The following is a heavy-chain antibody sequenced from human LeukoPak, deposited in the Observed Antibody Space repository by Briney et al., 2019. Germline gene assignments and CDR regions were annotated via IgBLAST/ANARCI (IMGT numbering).Heavy chain of an antibody. V-gene: IGHV3-11*01. Sequence: PGGSLRLSCAASGFTFSDYYMSWLRQAPGKGLEGVSYISSSGSTIYYADSVKGRFTISRDNAKNSLYLQMNSLRAEDTAEYYCARGGPPLGAVAGTADYWGQGTLVTVSS. CDR3: ARGGPPLGAVAGTADY. J-gene: IGHJ4*02. D-gene: IGHD6-19*01. CDR2: ISSSGSTI. CDR1: GFTFSDYY.